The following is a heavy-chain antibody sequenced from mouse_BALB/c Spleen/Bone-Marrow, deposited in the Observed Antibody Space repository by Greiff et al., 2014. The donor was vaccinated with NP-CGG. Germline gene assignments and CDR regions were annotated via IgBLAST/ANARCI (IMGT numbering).Heavy chain of an antibody. V-gene: IGHV1-80*01. J-gene: IGHJ4*01. CDR2: IYPGDGDT. D-gene: IGHD1-1*01. CDR3: HYFGSDYYVMDY. Sequence: QVQLQQSGAEMVRPGSSVKISRKASGYAFSNNWMNWMKQRPGQGLEWIGQIYPGDGDTNYNGKFKGKATPTADKSSSIAYMQLSSLTSEDSAVYFCHYFGSDYYVMDYWGQGTSVTVSS. CDR1: GYAFSNNW.